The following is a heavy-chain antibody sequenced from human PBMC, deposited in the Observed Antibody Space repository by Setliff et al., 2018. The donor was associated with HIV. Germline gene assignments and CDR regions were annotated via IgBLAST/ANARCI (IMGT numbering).Heavy chain of an antibody. Sequence: SETLSLTCTVSGYSISSGYYWGWIRLPPGKGLEWIGDIYHSGFTIYNPSLKSRVTLSLDTSKNQFSLKMTSVTAADTAVYYCVRAGDYYDSTGARAGFDFWGQGTRVTVSS. J-gene: IGHJ3*01. V-gene: IGHV4-38-2*02. CDR1: GYSISSGYY. CDR2: IYHSGFT. D-gene: IGHD3-22*01. CDR3: VRAGDYYDSTGARAGFDF.